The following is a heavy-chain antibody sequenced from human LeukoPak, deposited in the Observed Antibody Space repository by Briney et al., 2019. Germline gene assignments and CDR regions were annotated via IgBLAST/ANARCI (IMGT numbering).Heavy chain of an antibody. CDR1: GFTFSTYA. CDR2: ISAGDGST. Sequence: GGSLRLSCAASGFTFSTYAMSWVRQAPGKGLEWVSSISAGDGSTYYADSVKGRFTISRDNSMDTLCLQMSSLRAEDTAVYYCASPPPVTTGVAYWGQGTLVTVSS. V-gene: IGHV3-23*01. J-gene: IGHJ4*02. D-gene: IGHD4-17*01. CDR3: ASPPPVTTGVAY.